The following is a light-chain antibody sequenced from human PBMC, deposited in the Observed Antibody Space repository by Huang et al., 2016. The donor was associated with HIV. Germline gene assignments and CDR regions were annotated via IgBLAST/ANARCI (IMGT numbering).Light chain of an antibody. V-gene: IGKV3-15*01. CDR3: QHYHDWPPLA. Sequence: EIVMTQSPATLSVSPGERATLSCRASQNIRTNVAWYQQQRGQPPRLLIYRASTRAAGIPARFSGNGSGTEFTLILTSLQSEDFAVYYCQHYHDWPPLAFGGGTKVEIK. J-gene: IGKJ4*01. CDR1: QNIRTN. CDR2: RAS.